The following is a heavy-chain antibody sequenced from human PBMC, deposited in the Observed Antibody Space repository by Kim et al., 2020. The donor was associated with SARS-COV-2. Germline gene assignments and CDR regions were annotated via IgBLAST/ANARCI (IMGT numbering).Heavy chain of an antibody. J-gene: IGHJ6*02. Sequence: GGSLRLSCAASGFTFSDHYMDWVRQAPGKGLEWVGRTRNKANSYTTEYAASVKGRFTISRDDSKNSLYLQMNSLKTEDMAVYYCATELRLDYYYGMDVWGQGTTVTVSS. CDR1: GFTFSDHY. V-gene: IGHV3-72*01. CDR3: ATELRLDYYYGMDV. D-gene: IGHD3-16*01. CDR2: TRNKANSYTT.